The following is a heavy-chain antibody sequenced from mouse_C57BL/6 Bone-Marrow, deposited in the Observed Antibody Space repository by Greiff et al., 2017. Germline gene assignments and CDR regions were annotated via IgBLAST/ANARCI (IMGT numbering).Heavy chain of an antibody. V-gene: IGHV1-7*01. CDR2: FTPSSGYH. J-gene: IGHJ2*01. D-gene: IGHD1-1*01. CDR3: ARWDYYGGFDY. Sequence: QVHVKQSGAELAKPGASVKLSCKASGYTFTSYWMHWVKQRPGQGLEWLGYFTPSSGYHKYNQKFKDKATLTADKSSSTVYMQLRSLTDADASDWSRARWDYYGGFDYGGQGTTLTVSS. CDR1: GYTFTSYW.